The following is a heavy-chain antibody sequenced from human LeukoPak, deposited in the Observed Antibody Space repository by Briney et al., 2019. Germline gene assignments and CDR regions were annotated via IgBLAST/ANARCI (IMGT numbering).Heavy chain of an antibody. J-gene: IGHJ4*02. V-gene: IGHV4-31*03. D-gene: IGHD3-22*01. CDR3: ARETTHYYDISGQYLKYYFDY. Sequence: PSETLSLTCTVSGGSINSGGYYWSWIRQHPGKDLEWIGYIYYSGSTYYNPSLKSRITISIDTSKNQFSLRLSSVTAADTAVYYCARETTHYYDISGQYLKYYFDYWGQGTLVTVSS. CDR2: IYYSGST. CDR1: GGSINSGGYY.